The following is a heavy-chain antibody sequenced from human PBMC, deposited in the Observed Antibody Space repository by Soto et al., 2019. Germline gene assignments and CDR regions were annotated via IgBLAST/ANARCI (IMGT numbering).Heavy chain of an antibody. V-gene: IGHV3-30*18. D-gene: IGHD3-3*01. Sequence: PGGSLRLSCAASGFTFSSYGMHWVRQAPGKGLEWVAVISYDGSNKYYADSVKGRFTVSRDNSKNTLYLQMNSLRAEDTAVYYCAKDLADYDFWSGYYYWGQGTLVTVSS. CDR1: GFTFSSYG. CDR2: ISYDGSNK. J-gene: IGHJ4*02. CDR3: AKDLADYDFWSGYYY.